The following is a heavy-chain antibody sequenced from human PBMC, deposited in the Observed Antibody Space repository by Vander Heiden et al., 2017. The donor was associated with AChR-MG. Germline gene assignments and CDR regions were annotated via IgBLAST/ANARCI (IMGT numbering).Heavy chain of an antibody. CDR1: GGSISSYY. V-gene: IGHV4-59*01. CDR3: ARWVGGYNYGMDV. D-gene: IGHD5-12*01. Sequence: QVQLQESGPGLVKPSETLSLTCTVSGGSISSYYWNWIRQPPGKGLEWIGYIYYSGSTNYNPSLKSRVTISIDTSKNQFSLKLSSVTAADTAVYYCARWVGGYNYGMDVWGQGTTVTVSS. J-gene: IGHJ6*02. CDR2: IYYSGST.